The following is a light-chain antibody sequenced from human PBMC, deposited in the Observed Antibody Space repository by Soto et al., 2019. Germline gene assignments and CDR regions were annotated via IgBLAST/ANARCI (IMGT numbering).Light chain of an antibody. Sequence: EIVLTQSPATLSLSPGERATLSCRASQSVSSYLAWYQQKPGQAPRLLIYDASNSATGIPARFSGSGSGTDVTLTSSSVEPKDFAVYYCQQRSNWPPGAVTCGHGTKLEIK. CDR1: QSVSSY. J-gene: IGKJ2*01. CDR3: QQRSNWPPGAVT. V-gene: IGKV3-11*01. CDR2: DAS.